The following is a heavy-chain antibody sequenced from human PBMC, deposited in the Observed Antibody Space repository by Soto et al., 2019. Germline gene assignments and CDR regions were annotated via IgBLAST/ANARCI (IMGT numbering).Heavy chain of an antibody. CDR2: MSHSGGT. CDR1: GGSVNSGNYY. CDR3: ARVERGTATTVVDAFDI. V-gene: IGHV4-34*01. J-gene: IGHJ3*02. D-gene: IGHD1-1*01. Sequence: QVQLQQWGAGLLKPSETLSLTCAVFGGSVNSGNYYWSWIRQPPGKGLEWIGEMSHSGGTHFNPSRKSRVPRSVDTSKNQFSLKMSSVTAADTALYYCARVERGTATTVVDAFDIWGPGTMVTVSS.